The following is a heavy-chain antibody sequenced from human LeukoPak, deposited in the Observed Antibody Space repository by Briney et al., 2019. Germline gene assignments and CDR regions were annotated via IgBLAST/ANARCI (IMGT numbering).Heavy chain of an antibody. V-gene: IGHV3-30*04. D-gene: IGHD3-10*01. Sequence: PGGSLRLSCAASGFTFSSYAMHWVRQAPGKGLEGVAVISYDGSNKYYADSVKGRFTISRDNSKNTLYLQMNSLRAEDTAVYYCARDLLGSRTYYYYYGMDVWGQGTTVTVSS. J-gene: IGHJ6*02. CDR2: ISYDGSNK. CDR1: GFTFSSYA. CDR3: ARDLLGSRTYYYYYGMDV.